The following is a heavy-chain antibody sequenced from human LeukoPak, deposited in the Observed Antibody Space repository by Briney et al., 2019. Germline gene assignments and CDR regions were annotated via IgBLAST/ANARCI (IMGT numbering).Heavy chain of an antibody. J-gene: IGHJ6*02. CDR3: ARGSPGTTSPYYYYGMDV. D-gene: IGHD1-1*01. CDR2: IYHSGST. V-gene: IGHV4-30-2*01. CDR1: GGSISSGGYS. Sequence: SSQTLSLTCAVSGGSISSGGYSWSWIRQPPGKGLEWIGYIYHSGSTNYNPSLKSRVTMSVDTSKNQFSLKLSSVTAADTAVYYCARGSPGTTSPYYYYGMDVWGQGTTVTVSS.